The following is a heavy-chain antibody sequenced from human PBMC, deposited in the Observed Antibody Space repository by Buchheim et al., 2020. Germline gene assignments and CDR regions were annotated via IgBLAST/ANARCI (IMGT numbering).Heavy chain of an antibody. Sequence: QVQLVESGGGVVQPGRSLRLSCAASGFTFSSYGMHWVRQAPGKGLEWVAVISYDGSNKYYADSVKGRFTISRDNSKNTLYLQMNSLRAEDTAVYYCAKGSLGSSGWYASFDYWGQGTL. CDR2: ISYDGSNK. CDR3: AKGSLGSSGWYASFDY. V-gene: IGHV3-30*18. D-gene: IGHD6-19*01. J-gene: IGHJ4*02. CDR1: GFTFSSYG.